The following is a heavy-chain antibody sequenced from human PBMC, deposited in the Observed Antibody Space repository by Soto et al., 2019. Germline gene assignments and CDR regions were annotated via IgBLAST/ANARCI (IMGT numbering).Heavy chain of an antibody. CDR3: ARHLYVRPFTIFGVVPDDPNFDY. V-gene: IGHV5-10-1*01. Sequence: GESLNISCKGSGYSVTSYWISWVRQMPGKGLEWMGRIDPSDSYTNYSPSFQGHVTISADKSISTAYLQWSSLKASDTAMYYCARHLYVRPFTIFGVVPDDPNFDYWGQGTLVTVSS. D-gene: IGHD3-3*01. CDR2: IDPSDSYT. CDR1: GYSVTSYW. J-gene: IGHJ4*02.